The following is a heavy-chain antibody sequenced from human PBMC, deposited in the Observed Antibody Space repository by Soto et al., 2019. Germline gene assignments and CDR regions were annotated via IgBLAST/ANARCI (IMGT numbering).Heavy chain of an antibody. J-gene: IGHJ4*02. CDR2: IIPIFGTA. Sequence: GASVKVSCKAPGGTFSSYAISWVRQAPGQGLEWMGGIIPIFGTANYAQKFQGRVTITADESTSTAYMELSSLRSEDTAVYYCATSVQLYSSYDYWGQGTLVTVSS. CDR3: ATSVQLYSSYDY. CDR1: GGTFSSYA. D-gene: IGHD6-6*01. V-gene: IGHV1-69*13.